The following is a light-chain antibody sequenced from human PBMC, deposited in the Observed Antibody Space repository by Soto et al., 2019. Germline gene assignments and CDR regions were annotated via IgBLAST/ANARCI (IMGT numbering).Light chain of an antibody. CDR1: QSVSTRY. Sequence: ESVLTQSPGTLSLYPGERATLSCRASQSVSTRYLAWYQQKPGQAPRLLIYGASIRATGIPDRFSGSGSGTDFTLTISRLEPEDFAVYYCHQFGSSPPAFTFGQGTKLEI. CDR3: HQFGSSPPAFT. J-gene: IGKJ2*01. V-gene: IGKV3-20*01. CDR2: GAS.